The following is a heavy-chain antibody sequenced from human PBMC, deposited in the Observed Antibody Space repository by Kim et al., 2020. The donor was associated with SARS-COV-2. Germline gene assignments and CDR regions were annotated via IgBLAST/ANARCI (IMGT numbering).Heavy chain of an antibody. V-gene: IGHV4-61*02. Sequence: SETLSLTCTVSGGSISSGSYYWSWIRQPAGKGLEWIGRIYTSGSTNYNPSLKSRVTISVDTSKNQFSLKLSSVTAADTAVYYCARFPWFGEDNYYGMDVWGQGTTVTVSS. CDR3: ARFPWFGEDNYYGMDV. J-gene: IGHJ6*02. D-gene: IGHD3-10*01. CDR2: IYTSGST. CDR1: GGSISSGSYY.